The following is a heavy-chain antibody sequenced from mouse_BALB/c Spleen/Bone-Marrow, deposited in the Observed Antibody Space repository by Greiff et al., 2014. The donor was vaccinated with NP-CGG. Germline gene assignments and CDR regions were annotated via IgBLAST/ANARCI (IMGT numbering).Heavy chain of an antibody. CDR3: ARVRNWADY. J-gene: IGHJ2*01. CDR2: IYPGDGDT. Sequence: VQLQQSGAELVRPGSSVKISCKAPDYAFSSYWMNWVKQRPGQGLEWIGQIYPGDGDTNYNGKFKGKATLTADKSSSTAYMQLSSLTSEDSAVYFCARVRNWADYWGQGTTLTVSS. CDR1: DYAFSSYW. D-gene: IGHD4-1*01. V-gene: IGHV1-80*01.